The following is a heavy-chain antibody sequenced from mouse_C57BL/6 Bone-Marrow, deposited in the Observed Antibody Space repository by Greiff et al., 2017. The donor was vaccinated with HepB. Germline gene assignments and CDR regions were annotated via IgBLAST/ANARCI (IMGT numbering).Heavy chain of an antibody. Sequence: QVQLKQSGAELVRPGTSVKVSCKASGYAFTNYLMEWVKQRPGQGLEWIGVINPGSGGTNYNEKFKGKATLTADKSSSTAYMQLSSLTSEDSAVYFCARRGGYGSSSWFAYWGQGTLVTVSA. CDR2: INPGSGGT. V-gene: IGHV1-54*01. CDR1: GYAFTNYL. J-gene: IGHJ3*01. CDR3: ARRGGYGSSSWFAY. D-gene: IGHD1-1*01.